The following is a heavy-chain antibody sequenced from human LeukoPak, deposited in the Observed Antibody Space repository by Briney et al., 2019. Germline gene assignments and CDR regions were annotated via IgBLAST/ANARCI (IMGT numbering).Heavy chain of an antibody. CDR3: AKDLVSGWPEGAFDI. Sequence: GGSLRLSCAASGFTFSSYAMSWVRQAPGKGVEGVSAIGGSGCSTYYADSVKGRFTISRDKSKNTLYLQMNSLRAEDTAVYYCAKDLVSGWPEGAFDIWGQGTMVTVSS. J-gene: IGHJ3*02. D-gene: IGHD6-19*01. V-gene: IGHV3-23*01. CDR1: GFTFSSYA. CDR2: IGGSGCST.